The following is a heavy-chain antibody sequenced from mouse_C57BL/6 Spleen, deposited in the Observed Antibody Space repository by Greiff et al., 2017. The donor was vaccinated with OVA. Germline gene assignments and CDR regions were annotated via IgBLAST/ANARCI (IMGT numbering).Heavy chain of an antibody. Sequence: VQLQQPGAELVMPGASVKLSCKASGYTFTSYWMHWVKQRPGQGLEWIGEIDPSDSYTNYNQKFKGKSTLTVDKPSSTAYMQLSSLTSEDSAVYYCARSASTVVAPEYWGQGTTLTVSS. D-gene: IGHD1-1*01. V-gene: IGHV1-69*01. J-gene: IGHJ2*01. CDR2: IDPSDSYT. CDR1: GYTFTSYW. CDR3: ARSASTVVAPEY.